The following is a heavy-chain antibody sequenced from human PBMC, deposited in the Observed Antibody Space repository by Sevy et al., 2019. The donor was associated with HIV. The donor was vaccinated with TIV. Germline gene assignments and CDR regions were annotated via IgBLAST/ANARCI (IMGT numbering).Heavy chain of an antibody. CDR1: GYTFTSYD. Sequence: ASVKVSCKASGYTFTSYDINWVRQATGQGLEWMGWMNPNSGNTGYAQKFQGRVTMTRNTSISTAYMELSSLRSEDTAVYYCARTAMVTNYYYYGMDVWCQGTTVTVSS. CDR3: ARTAMVTNYYYYGMDV. V-gene: IGHV1-8*01. CDR2: MNPNSGNT. J-gene: IGHJ6*02. D-gene: IGHD5-18*01.